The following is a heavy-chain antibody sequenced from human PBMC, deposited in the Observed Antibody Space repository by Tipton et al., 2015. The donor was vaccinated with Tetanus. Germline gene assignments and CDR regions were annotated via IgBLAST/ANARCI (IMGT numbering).Heavy chain of an antibody. V-gene: IGHV3-30*18. D-gene: IGHD3-3*01. CDR3: AKDPPRYEYYDFWSGYPTDY. CDR1: GFTFSSYG. J-gene: IGHJ4*02. Sequence: SLRLSCAASGFTFSSYGMHWVRQAPGKGLEWVAVISYDGSNKYYADSVKGRFTISRDNSKNTLYLQMNSLRAEDTAVYYCAKDPPRYEYYDFWSGYPTDYWGQGTLVTVSS. CDR2: ISYDGSNK.